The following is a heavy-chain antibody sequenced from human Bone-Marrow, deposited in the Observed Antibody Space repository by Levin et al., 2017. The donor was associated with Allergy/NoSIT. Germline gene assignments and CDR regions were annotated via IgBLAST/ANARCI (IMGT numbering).Heavy chain of an antibody. D-gene: IGHD5-24*01. Sequence: PSETLSLTCSVSGDSITSNHWSWVRQPPGKGLEWIGHFYYSGSTNYNPSLQSRLTISVDTSKNQFSLKLTSVTAAATAVYYCPRHVYRDGSPFDSWGLGSLVTVSS. V-gene: IGHV4-59*08. CDR1: GDSITSNH. CDR3: PRHVYRDGSPFDS. CDR2: FYYSGST. J-gene: IGHJ4*02.